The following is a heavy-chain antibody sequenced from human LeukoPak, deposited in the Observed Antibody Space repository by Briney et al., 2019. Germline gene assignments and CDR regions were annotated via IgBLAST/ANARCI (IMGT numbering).Heavy chain of an antibody. Sequence: GGSLRLSCAASGFTFSSYWMLWVRQAPGKGLVWVSRIKSDGSTNYADSVKGRFTISRDNAKNTVSLQMNSLRAEDTGVYYCARAPSEIGGYYPEYFRHWGQGTLVTVSS. J-gene: IGHJ1*01. CDR3: ARAPSEIGGYYPEYFRH. D-gene: IGHD3-22*01. V-gene: IGHV3-74*01. CDR2: IKSDGST. CDR1: GFTFSSYW.